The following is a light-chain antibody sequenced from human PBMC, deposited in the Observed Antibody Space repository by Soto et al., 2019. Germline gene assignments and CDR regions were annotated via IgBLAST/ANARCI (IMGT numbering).Light chain of an antibody. Sequence: SALTQPPAASGSPGQSVTISCTGTSSDVGAYKYVSWYQQYPGKAPKLMIYEVTMRPSGVPDRFSGSKSGNTASLTVSGLQAEDEADYYCTSYVGNDIWVFGGGTKLTVL. CDR2: EVT. CDR1: SSDVGAYKY. J-gene: IGLJ3*02. CDR3: TSYVGNDIWV. V-gene: IGLV2-8*01.